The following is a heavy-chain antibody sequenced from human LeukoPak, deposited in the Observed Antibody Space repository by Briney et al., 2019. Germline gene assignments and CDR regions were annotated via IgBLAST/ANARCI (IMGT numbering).Heavy chain of an antibody. Sequence: GASVKVSCKASGYTFTNYAFSWVRQAPGQGLEWMGWISAYNGNTNYAQKLQGRVTMTTDTSTSTAYMELRSLRSDDTAVYYRARDQDDSSGYYLSGAFDMWGQGTMVTVSS. CDR1: GYTFTNYA. D-gene: IGHD3-22*01. CDR3: ARDQDDSSGYYLSGAFDM. J-gene: IGHJ3*02. CDR2: ISAYNGNT. V-gene: IGHV1-18*01.